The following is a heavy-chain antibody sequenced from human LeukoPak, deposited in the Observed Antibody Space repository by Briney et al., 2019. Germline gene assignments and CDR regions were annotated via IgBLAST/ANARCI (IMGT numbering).Heavy chain of an antibody. V-gene: IGHV3-21*01. D-gene: IGHD6-19*01. CDR2: ISSSSSYI. CDR3: AGAGSETQWRAFDF. Sequence: GGSLRLSCAASGFTFSSYSMNWVRQAPGKGLEWVSSISSSSSYIYYADSVKGRSTISRENAKNSLYLQMTSLTAGDTAVYYCAGAGSETQWRAFDFWGQGALVTVFS. CDR1: GFTFSSYS. J-gene: IGHJ4*02.